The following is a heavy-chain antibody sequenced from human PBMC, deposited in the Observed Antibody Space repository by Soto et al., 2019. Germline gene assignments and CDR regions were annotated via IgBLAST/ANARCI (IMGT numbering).Heavy chain of an antibody. CDR2: IFHSGNA. Sequence: MSLTRAVSGGCVWIVELTWSLQPPGKRLEWIGFIFHSGNAKYNPSLKSRVTISIDTSKSQFSLSLDSVTAADTAVYFCARAHAPTPPFDYWGLGTLVTVPS. D-gene: IGHD2-15*01. CDR3: ARAHAPTPPFDY. V-gene: IGHV4-59*02. CDR1: GGCVWIVE. J-gene: IGHJ4*01.